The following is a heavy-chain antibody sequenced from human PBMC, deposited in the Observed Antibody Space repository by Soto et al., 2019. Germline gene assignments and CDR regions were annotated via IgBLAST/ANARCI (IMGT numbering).Heavy chain of an antibody. CDR3: VKRSLTGTSYFDS. CDR1: GFTFSTYA. CDR2: IGSSGGAT. D-gene: IGHD3-10*01. V-gene: IGHV3-23*01. J-gene: IGHJ4*02. Sequence: EAQLLESGGGLVQPGGSLGLSCAAAGFTFSTYAMSWVRQAPGRGLEWVSSIGSSGGATFYADSLKVRFTISRDNPKNTLSIQMIILKDEDTAVYFCVKRSLTGTSYFDSWGQGTLVTVST.